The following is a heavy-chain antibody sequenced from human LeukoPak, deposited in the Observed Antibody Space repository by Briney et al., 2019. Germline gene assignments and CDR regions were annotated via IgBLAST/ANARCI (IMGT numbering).Heavy chain of an antibody. Sequence: SETLSLTCAVYGGSFSGYYWRCIRQPPGKGLEWIGEINHSGSTNYNPSLKSRVTISVDTSKNQFSLKLSSVTAADTAVYYCARGITYYGMDVWGQGTTVTVSS. CDR3: ARGITYYGMDV. J-gene: IGHJ6*02. V-gene: IGHV4-34*01. CDR2: INHSGST. D-gene: IGHD3-10*01. CDR1: GGSFSGYY.